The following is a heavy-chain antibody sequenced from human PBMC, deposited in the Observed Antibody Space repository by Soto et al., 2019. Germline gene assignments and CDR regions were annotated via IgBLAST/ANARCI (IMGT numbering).Heavy chain of an antibody. J-gene: IGHJ6*02. V-gene: IGHV5-51*01. CDR1: GYSFTSYW. D-gene: IGHD6-13*01. CDR2: IYPGDSDT. CDR3: ARQDVGAAAGTWAHYYYYGMDV. Sequence: GESLKISCKGSGYSFTSYWIGWVRQMPGKGLEWMGIIYPGDSDTRYSPSFQGQVTISADKSISTAYLQWSSLKASDTAMYYCARQDVGAAAGTWAHYYYYGMDVWGQGTTVTVSS.